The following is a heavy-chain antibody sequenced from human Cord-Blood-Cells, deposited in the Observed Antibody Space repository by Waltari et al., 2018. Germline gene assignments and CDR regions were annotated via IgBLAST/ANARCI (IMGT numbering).Heavy chain of an antibody. CDR3: TRPYSSSSDY. Sequence: EVQLVESGGGLVQPGGSLKLSCAASGSTFSGPAMHWVRQASGKGLEWVGRIRSKANSYATAYAASVKGRFTISRDDSKNTAYLQMNSLKTEDTAVYYCTRPYSSSSDYWGQGTLVTVSS. J-gene: IGHJ4*02. V-gene: IGHV3-73*02. CDR1: GSTFSGPA. D-gene: IGHD6-6*01. CDR2: IRSKANSYAT.